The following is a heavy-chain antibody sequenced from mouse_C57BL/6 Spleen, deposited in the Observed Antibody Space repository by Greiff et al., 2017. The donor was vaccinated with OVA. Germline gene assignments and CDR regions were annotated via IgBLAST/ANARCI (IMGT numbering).Heavy chain of an antibody. CDR1: GYSFTGYY. Sequence: EVHLVESGPELVKPGASVKISCKASGYSFTGYYMNWVKQSPEKSLEWIGEINPSTGGTTYNQKFKAKATLTVDKSSSTAYMQLKSLTSEDSAVYYCARTGYPHFDYWGQGTTLTVSS. V-gene: IGHV1-42*01. D-gene: IGHD2-2*01. J-gene: IGHJ2*01. CDR3: ARTGYPHFDY. CDR2: INPSTGGT.